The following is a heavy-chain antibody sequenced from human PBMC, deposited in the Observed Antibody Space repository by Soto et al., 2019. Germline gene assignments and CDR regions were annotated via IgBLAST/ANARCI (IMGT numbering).Heavy chain of an antibody. Sequence: EVQLLESGGGLVQPGGSLRLSCAASGFTFSSYAMSWVRQAPGKGLEWVSALSGSGGSTYYADSVKGRFTSSRDNSKNTLYLQMNSLRAEDTGVYYCAKHPLQYSSSWYPDYWGQGTLVTVSS. V-gene: IGHV3-23*01. CDR1: GFTFSSYA. CDR2: LSGSGGST. CDR3: AKHPLQYSSSWYPDY. J-gene: IGHJ4*02. D-gene: IGHD6-13*01.